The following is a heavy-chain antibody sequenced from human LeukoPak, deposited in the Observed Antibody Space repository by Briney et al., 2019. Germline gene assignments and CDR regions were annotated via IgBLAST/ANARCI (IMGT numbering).Heavy chain of an antibody. V-gene: IGHV1-18*01. D-gene: IGHD2-2*01. CDR1: GYTFTSYG. Sequence: VASVKVSCKASGYTFTSYGISWVRQAPGQGLEWMGWISAYNGNTNYAQKLQGRVTMTTDTSTSTAYMELRSLRSDDTAVYYCARDIVVVPAGGDAFDIWGQGTMVIVSS. CDR2: ISAYNGNT. CDR3: ARDIVVVPAGGDAFDI. J-gene: IGHJ3*02.